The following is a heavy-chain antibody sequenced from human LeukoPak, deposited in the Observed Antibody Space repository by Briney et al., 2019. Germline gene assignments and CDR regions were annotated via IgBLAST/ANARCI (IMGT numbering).Heavy chain of an antibody. J-gene: IGHJ4*02. CDR2: IYYSGNT. CDR3: ARQTGSGLFILP. CDR1: DDSISSSSYY. Sequence: SETLSLTCTVSDDSISSSSYYWGWIRQPPGKGLEWIGSIYYSGNTYYNASLKSQVSISIDTSKNQFSLRLTSVTAADTAVYYCARQTGSGLFILPGGQGTLVTVSS. D-gene: IGHD3/OR15-3a*01. V-gene: IGHV4-39*01.